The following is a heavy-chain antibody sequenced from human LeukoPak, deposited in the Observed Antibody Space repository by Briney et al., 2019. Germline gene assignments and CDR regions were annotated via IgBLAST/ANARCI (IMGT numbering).Heavy chain of an antibody. V-gene: IGHV4-59*01. D-gene: IGHD3-22*01. CDR3: ARGGWNKFDY. Sequence: PSETLSLTCTVSGGSISSYYWSWIRQPPGKGLEWIGYIYYSGSTNYNPSLKSRVTISVDTSKNQFSLELSSVTAADTAVYYCARGGWNKFDYWGQGTLVTVSS. CDR2: IYYSGST. J-gene: IGHJ4*02. CDR1: GGSISSYY.